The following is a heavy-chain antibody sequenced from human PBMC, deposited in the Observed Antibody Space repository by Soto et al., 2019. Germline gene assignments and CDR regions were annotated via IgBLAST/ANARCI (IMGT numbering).Heavy chain of an antibody. CDR1: GGSFSGYY. D-gene: IGHD2-2*01. CDR3: ARGQDIVVVPAARAYYYYYMDV. CDR2: INHSGST. V-gene: IGHV4-34*01. Sequence: SETLSLTCAAYGGSFSGYYWSWIRQPPGKGLEWIGEINHSGSTNYNPSLKSRVTISVDTSKNQFSLKLSSVTAADTAVYYCARGQDIVVVPAARAYYYYYMDVWGKGTTVTVSS. J-gene: IGHJ6*03.